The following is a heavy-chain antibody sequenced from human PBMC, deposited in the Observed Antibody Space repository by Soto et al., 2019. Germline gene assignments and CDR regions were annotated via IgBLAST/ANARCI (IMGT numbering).Heavy chain of an antibody. CDR1: GGSFSGYY. CDR2: INHSGST. CDR3: ASTQVVRFDY. D-gene: IGHD2-8*01. J-gene: IGHJ4*02. Sequence: SETLSLTCAVYGGSFSGYYWSWIRQPPGKGLEWIGEINHSGSTNYNPSLKSRVTISVDTSKNQFSLKLSSVTAADTAVYYCASTQVVRFDYWGQGTLVTVSS. V-gene: IGHV4-34*01.